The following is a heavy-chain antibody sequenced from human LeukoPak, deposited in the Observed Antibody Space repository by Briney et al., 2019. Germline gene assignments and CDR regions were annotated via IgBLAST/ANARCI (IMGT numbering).Heavy chain of an antibody. CDR3: ARVIRSIVVVTAKPYYYYYMDV. CDR2: INPNSGGT. Sequence: GASVKVSCKASGYTFTGYYMHWVRQAPGQGLEWMGWINPNSGGTNYAQKFQGRVTMTRDTSISTAYMELSRLRSDDTAVYYCARVIRSIVVVTAKPYYYYYMDVWGKGTTVTVSS. V-gene: IGHV1-2*02. CDR1: GYTFTGYY. D-gene: IGHD2-21*02. J-gene: IGHJ6*03.